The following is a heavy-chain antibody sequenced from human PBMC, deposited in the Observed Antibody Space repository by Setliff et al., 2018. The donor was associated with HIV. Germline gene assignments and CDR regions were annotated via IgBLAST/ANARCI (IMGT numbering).Heavy chain of an antibody. D-gene: IGHD3-10*01. CDR3: ARAVVSRGVGHYFDY. CDR2: IRSKAYDGTP. J-gene: IGHJ4*02. V-gene: IGHV3-49*04. Sequence: GGSLRLSCTASGFTFGDYAMSWVRQAPGKGLEWVGFIRSKAYDGTPEYAASVRGRFSISRDDSENIAYLQMNSLTTEDTAVYYCARAVVSRGVGHYFDYWGQGTLVTVSS. CDR1: GFTFGDYA.